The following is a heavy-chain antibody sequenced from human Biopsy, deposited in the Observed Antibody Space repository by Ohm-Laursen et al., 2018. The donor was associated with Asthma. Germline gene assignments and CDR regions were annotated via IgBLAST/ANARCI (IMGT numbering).Heavy chain of an antibody. CDR3: ARAGALIVGATMGY. D-gene: IGHD1-26*01. V-gene: IGHV1-46*01. Sequence: GSSVKVSCNASGYTFTSYYMHWVRQAPGQGLEWMGIINPSGGSTSYALKFQGRVTMTRDTSTSTVYMELSSLRSEDTAVYYCARAGALIVGATMGYWGQGTLVTVSS. J-gene: IGHJ4*02. CDR1: GYTFTSYY. CDR2: INPSGGST.